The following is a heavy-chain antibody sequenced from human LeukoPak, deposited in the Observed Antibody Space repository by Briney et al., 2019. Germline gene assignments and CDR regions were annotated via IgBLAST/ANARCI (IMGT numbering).Heavy chain of an antibody. CDR2: ISSSGYTI. J-gene: IGHJ3*02. CDR1: GFTFSDYY. Sequence: PGGSLRLSCAASGFTFSDYYMSWICQAPGKGLEWVSYISSSGYTIYYADSVKGRFTISRDNAKNSLYLQMNSLRAEDTAVYYCARFDDYVCGSYRHDAFDIWGQGTMVTISS. V-gene: IGHV3-11*04. D-gene: IGHD3-16*02. CDR3: ARFDDYVCGSYRHDAFDI.